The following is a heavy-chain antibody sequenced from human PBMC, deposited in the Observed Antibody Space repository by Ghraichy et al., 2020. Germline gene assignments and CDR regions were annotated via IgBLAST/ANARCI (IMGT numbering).Heavy chain of an antibody. CDR3: ARQETGYYDRSGYFPYYSDY. V-gene: IGHV4-39*01. CDR2: IYYRGTT. D-gene: IGHD3-22*01. CDR1: GDFISISSYF. Sequence: SQTLSLTCTVSGDFISISSYFWGWIRQPPGKGLEWIGNIYYRGTTFYNPSLKSRITMSVDTSESQFSLQLRSVTAADTAVYYCARQETGYYDRSGYFPYYSDYWGQGILVTVSS. J-gene: IGHJ4*02.